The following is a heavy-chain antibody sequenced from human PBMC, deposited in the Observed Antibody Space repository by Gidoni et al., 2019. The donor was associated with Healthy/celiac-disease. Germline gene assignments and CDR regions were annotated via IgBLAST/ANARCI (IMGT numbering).Heavy chain of an antibody. V-gene: IGHV4-39*01. CDR2: IYYSGST. CDR1: GGSISSSSYY. Sequence: QLQLQESGPGLVKPSETLSLTCPVSGGSISSSSYYWGWIRQPPGKGLEWIGSIYYSGSTYYNPSLKSRVTISVDTSKNQFSLKLSSVTAADTAVYYCARHTSIAAAGNWFDPWGQGTLVTVSS. J-gene: IGHJ5*02. D-gene: IGHD6-13*01. CDR3: ARHTSIAAAGNWFDP.